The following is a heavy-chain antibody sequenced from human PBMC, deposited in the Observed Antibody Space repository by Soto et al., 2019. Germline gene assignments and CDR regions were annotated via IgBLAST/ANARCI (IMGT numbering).Heavy chain of an antibody. J-gene: IGHJ4*02. CDR3: ATGGSGVFDY. D-gene: IGHD6-19*01. V-gene: IGHV3-66*01. Sequence: EVQLVESGGGLVQPGGSLRLSCAGSGFAVSSNYMTWVRQAPGKGLEWVSVVHSGGSTYYADSVKDRFTISRDNSKNTVYLQMSSLRAEDMAFYYCATGGSGVFDYWGQGTLVTVSS. CDR2: VHSGGST. CDR1: GFAVSSNY.